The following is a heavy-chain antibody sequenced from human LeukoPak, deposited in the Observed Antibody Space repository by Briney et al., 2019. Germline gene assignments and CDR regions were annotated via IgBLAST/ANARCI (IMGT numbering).Heavy chain of an antibody. CDR1: GFTFSSYP. D-gene: IGHD1-1*01. J-gene: IGHJ3*02. CDR2: ISYDGSKI. Sequence: GGSLRLSCAASGFTFSSYPLHWVRQAPGRGLEWVTLISYDGSKIYYADSVKGRFTISRDNSKNTLYLQMNSLRAEDTAVYYCARAINWADAFDIWGQGTMVTVSS. CDR3: ARAINWADAFDI. V-gene: IGHV3-30-3*01.